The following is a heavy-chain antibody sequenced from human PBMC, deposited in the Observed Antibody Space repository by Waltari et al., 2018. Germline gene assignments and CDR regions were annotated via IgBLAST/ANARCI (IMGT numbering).Heavy chain of an antibody. Sequence: QVQLVQSGAEVKKPGASVKVSCKASGYTFTSYGISWVRQAPGQGREWMGWISAYHGNTNDAQKLQGRVTMTTDTSTSTAYMELRSLRSDDTAVYYCARGPPYYDYVWGSYRFFDYWGQGTLVTVSS. CDR3: ARGPPYYDYVWGSYRFFDY. CDR2: ISAYHGNT. CDR1: GYTFTSYG. V-gene: IGHV1-18*01. J-gene: IGHJ4*02. D-gene: IGHD3-16*02.